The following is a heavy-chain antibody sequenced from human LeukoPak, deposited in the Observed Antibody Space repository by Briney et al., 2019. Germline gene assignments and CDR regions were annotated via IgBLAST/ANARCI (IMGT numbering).Heavy chain of an antibody. Sequence: ASVKVSCKASGGTFSSYAISWVRQAPGQGLEWMGGIIPIFGTANYAQKFQGRVTIAADESTSTAYMELSSLRSEDTAVYYCAKDFGEYQLLSYDYWGQGTLVTVSS. CDR3: AKDFGEYQLLSYDY. V-gene: IGHV1-69*13. J-gene: IGHJ4*02. CDR1: GGTFSSYA. D-gene: IGHD2-2*01. CDR2: IIPIFGTA.